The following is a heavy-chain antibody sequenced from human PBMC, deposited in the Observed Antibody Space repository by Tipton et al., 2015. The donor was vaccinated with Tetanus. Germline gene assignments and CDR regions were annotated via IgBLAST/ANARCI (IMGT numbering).Heavy chain of an antibody. Sequence: SLRLSCAASGFSFSAYAIHWVRQAPGKGLEWVAVISFDGSDKDFAHSVKGRFTISRDNSKKAVYLEMNSLRDEDTAVYYCVRDRTHFYDRNALWGQGTLVTASS. J-gene: IGHJ1*01. CDR1: GFSFSAYA. CDR2: ISFDGSDK. D-gene: IGHD3-22*01. CDR3: VRDRTHFYDRNAL. V-gene: IGHV3-33*01.